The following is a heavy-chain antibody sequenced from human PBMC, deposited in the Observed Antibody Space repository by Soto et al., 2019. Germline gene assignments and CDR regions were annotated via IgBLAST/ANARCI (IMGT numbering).Heavy chain of an antibody. J-gene: IGHJ4*02. D-gene: IGHD3-22*01. Sequence: LRLSCAASGFTFSSYAMSWVRQAPGKGLEWVSAISGSGGSTYYADSVKGRFTISRDNSKNTLYLQMNSLRAEDTAVYYCAKAITMIVVVITPFDYWGQGTLVTVSS. CDR2: ISGSGGST. CDR3: AKAITMIVVVITPFDY. V-gene: IGHV3-23*01. CDR1: GFTFSSYA.